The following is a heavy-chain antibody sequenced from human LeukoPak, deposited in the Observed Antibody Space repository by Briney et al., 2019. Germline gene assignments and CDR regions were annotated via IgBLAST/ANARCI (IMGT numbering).Heavy chain of an antibody. J-gene: IGHJ4*02. CDR1: GYTFTSYD. D-gene: IGHD6-19*01. Sequence: ASVKVSCKASGYTFTSYDINWVRQATGQGLEWMGWMNPNSGNTGYAQKFQGRVTMTRNTSISTAYMKLSSLRSEDTAVYYCARRSSGWSGVDYWGQGTLVTVSS. CDR2: MNPNSGNT. V-gene: IGHV1-8*01. CDR3: ARRSSGWSGVDY.